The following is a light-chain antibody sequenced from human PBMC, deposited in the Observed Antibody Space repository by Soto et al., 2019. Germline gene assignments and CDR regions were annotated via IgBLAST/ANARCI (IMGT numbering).Light chain of an antibody. J-gene: IGLJ3*02. CDR1: SSNIGAGYD. CDR3: QAYDYSLTAFV. Sequence: QSVLTQPPSVSGAPGQRVTISCTGSSSNIGAGYDVHWYQQRPGAAPKLVIFGNRNRPSGVPERFSGSKSGTSASLAITGLQAEDEADYYCQAYDYSLTAFVFGGGTQLTVL. CDR2: GNR. V-gene: IGLV1-40*01.